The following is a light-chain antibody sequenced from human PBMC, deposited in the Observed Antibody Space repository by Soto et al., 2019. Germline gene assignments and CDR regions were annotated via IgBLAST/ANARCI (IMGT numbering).Light chain of an antibody. Sequence: QSPATISSYPRQRAPGEYQASQSVSSSKLAWYQQKPGQAPSLLIYGASSRATGIPDRFSGSGSGTHFTLAVSRLEPEDSGVYYCLQYGRSPRTFGQGTKVDIK. CDR3: LQYGRSPRT. V-gene: IGKV3-20*01. CDR1: QSVSSSK. CDR2: GAS. J-gene: IGKJ1*01.